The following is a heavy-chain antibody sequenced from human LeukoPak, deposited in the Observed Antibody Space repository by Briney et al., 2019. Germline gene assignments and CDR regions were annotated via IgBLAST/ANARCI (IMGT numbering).Heavy chain of an antibody. CDR3: AHEKASGSYYRYNWFDP. J-gene: IGHJ5*02. V-gene: IGHV4-39*07. D-gene: IGHD1-26*01. CDR2: IYYSGST. CDR1: GGSISSSSYY. Sequence: ASETLSLTCTVSGGSISSSSYYWGWIRQPPGKGLEWIGSIYYSGSTYYNPSLKGRVTISVDTSKNQFSLKLSSVTAADTAVYYCAHEKASGSYYRYNWFDPWGQGTLVTVSS.